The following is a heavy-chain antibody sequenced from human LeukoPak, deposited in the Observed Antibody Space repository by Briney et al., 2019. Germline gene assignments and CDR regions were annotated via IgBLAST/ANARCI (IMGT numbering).Heavy chain of an antibody. J-gene: IGHJ4*02. V-gene: IGHV4-59*01. CDR1: GGSIRSYY. Sequence: SETLSLTCTVSGGSIRSYYWSWIRQPPGKGLGWIGYIYYSGSTDYNPSLKSRVTISVDTSKNQFSLKLSSVTAADTAVYYCARVLVRGVITYFDYWGQGTLVTVSS. D-gene: IGHD3-10*01. CDR2: IYYSGST. CDR3: ARVLVRGVITYFDY.